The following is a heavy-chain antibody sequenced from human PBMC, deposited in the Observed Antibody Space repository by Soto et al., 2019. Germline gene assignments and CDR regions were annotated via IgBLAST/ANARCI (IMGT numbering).Heavy chain of an antibody. CDR1: GFTVSSNY. CDR2: IYSGGST. J-gene: IGHJ6*02. CDR3: ARARGYYYYYGMDV. D-gene: IGHD3-10*01. V-gene: IGHV3-53*01. Sequence: GGSLRLSCAASGFTVSSNYMSWVRQAPGKGLEWVSVIYSGGSTYYADSVEGRFTISRDNSKNTLYLQMNSLRAEDTAVYYCARARGYYYYYGMDVWGQGTTVTVSS.